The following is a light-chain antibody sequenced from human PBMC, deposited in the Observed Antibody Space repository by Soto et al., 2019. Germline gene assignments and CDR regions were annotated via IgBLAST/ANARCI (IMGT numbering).Light chain of an antibody. CDR1: DSNIGSHT. CDR3: STWDDSLNAVL. J-gene: IGLJ2*01. V-gene: IGLV1-44*01. CDR2: DND. Sequence: QSVLTQPPSASGTPGQTVTISCSGSDSNIGSHTVNWYHHLPGTAPKLVIYDNDLRPSGVPERFSGSKFGTSASLAISGLHSDDEADFYCSTWDDSLNAVLFGGGTKLTVL.